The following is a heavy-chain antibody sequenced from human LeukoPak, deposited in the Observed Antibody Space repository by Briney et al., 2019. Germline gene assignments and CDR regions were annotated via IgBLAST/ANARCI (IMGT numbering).Heavy chain of an antibody. V-gene: IGHV3-20*04. CDR3: ARGARRDLGYSYGYVDY. CDR1: GFTFDDYG. D-gene: IGHD5-18*01. Sequence: GGSLRLSCAASGFTFDDYGMSWVRQAPGKGLEWFSGINWNGGSTGYADSVKGRFTISRDNAKNSLYLQMNSLRAEDTALYYCARGARRDLGYSYGYVDYWGQGTLVTVSS. CDR2: INWNGGST. J-gene: IGHJ4*02.